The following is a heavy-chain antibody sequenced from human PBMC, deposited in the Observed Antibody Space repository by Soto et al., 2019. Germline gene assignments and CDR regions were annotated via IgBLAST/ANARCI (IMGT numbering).Heavy chain of an antibody. D-gene: IGHD6-19*01. V-gene: IGHV1-18*01. Sequence: QVQLVQSGAEVKKPGASVKVSCKASGYTFTSYGISWVRQAPGQGLEWMGWISAYNGNTNYAQKLQGRVTMTTVTSTSTASMELRSLRYDDTAVYYCERPRGIAVAGFLDYWGQGTLVTVSS. CDR2: ISAYNGNT. CDR3: ERPRGIAVAGFLDY. J-gene: IGHJ4*02. CDR1: GYTFTSYG.